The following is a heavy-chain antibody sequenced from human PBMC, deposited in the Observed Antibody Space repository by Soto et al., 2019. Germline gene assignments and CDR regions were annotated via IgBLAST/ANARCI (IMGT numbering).Heavy chain of an antibody. J-gene: IGHJ5*02. CDR3: ARSYTGYDLSWFDP. Sequence: QITLKESGPTLVKPTQTLTLTCTFSGFSLTTTGVGVGWVRQPPGKALEWLASIYWDDDKRSSPPLKSRLTMTENSTKNQVVLKMTNMVPVDTATYYCARSYTGYDLSWFDPWGQGTLVTVSS. V-gene: IGHV2-5*02. D-gene: IGHD5-12*01. CDR1: GFSLTTTGVG. CDR2: IYWDDDK.